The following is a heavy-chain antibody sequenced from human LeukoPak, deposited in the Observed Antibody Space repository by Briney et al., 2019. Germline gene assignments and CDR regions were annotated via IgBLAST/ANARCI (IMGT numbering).Heavy chain of an antibody. CDR2: IYYSGST. D-gene: IGHD3-22*01. CDR1: GGSISSYS. Sequence: SETLSLTCTVSGGSISSYSWSWIRQPPGKGLEWIGYIYYSGSTNYNPSLKSRVTISVDTSKNQFSLKLSSVTAADTAVYYCARLFTTGGFDYWGQGTLVTVSS. CDR3: ARLFTTGGFDY. J-gene: IGHJ4*02. V-gene: IGHV4-59*08.